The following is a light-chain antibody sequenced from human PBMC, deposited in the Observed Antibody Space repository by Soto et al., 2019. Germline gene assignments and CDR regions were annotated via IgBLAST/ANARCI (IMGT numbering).Light chain of an antibody. CDR3: QQSYRSPYT. Sequence: IQLTQSPSSLCASVGDRVTVTCRASQSINIYLNWYQQKPGKAPTLLIYAASSLQSGVPSRFSGGGSRTDFTLTISSLQTEDFATYYCQQSYRSPYTFGQGTKLEI. CDR1: QSINIY. V-gene: IGKV1-39*01. CDR2: AAS. J-gene: IGKJ2*01.